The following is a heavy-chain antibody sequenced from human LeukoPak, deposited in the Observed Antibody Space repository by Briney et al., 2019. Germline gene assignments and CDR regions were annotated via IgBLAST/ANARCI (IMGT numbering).Heavy chain of an antibody. Sequence: GGSLRPSCAASGFIFSNAWMSWVRQAPGKGLEWVGRLKSKTDGGTTDYAAPVKGRFTISRDDSKNTLYLQMNSLKTEDTAVYYCTTDYYDSSGYAIDYWGQGTLVTVSS. J-gene: IGHJ4*02. CDR3: TTDYYDSSGYAIDY. V-gene: IGHV3-15*01. D-gene: IGHD3-22*01. CDR1: GFIFSNAW. CDR2: LKSKTDGGTT.